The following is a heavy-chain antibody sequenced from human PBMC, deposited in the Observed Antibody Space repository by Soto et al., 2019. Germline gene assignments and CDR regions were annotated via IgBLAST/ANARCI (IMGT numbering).Heavy chain of an antibody. CDR1: GGTFSSYT. D-gene: IGHD5-18*01. V-gene: IGHV1-69*08. CDR2: IIPILGIA. Sequence: QVQLVQSGAEVKKPGSSVKVSCKASGGTFSSYTISWVRQAPGQGLEWMGRIIPILGIANYAEKFQGRVTITADKATSTADIELSRLRSEDTAVYYCARDPRRTAMATHWGQGTLVTVSS. J-gene: IGHJ4*02. CDR3: ARDPRRTAMATH.